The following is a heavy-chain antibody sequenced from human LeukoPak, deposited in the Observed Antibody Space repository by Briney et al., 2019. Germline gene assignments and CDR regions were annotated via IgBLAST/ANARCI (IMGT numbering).Heavy chain of an antibody. V-gene: IGHV1-18*01. J-gene: IGHJ4*02. Sequence: ASVKVSCKASGYTSTTYGITWVLQAPVQGLEGMGWISAYNGNTNYAQQLQGSVTMTTDTSTSTASLELRTLRSDDPAVYYCARGSPTLYSSGWYGYWGQGTLVTVSS. CDR3: ARGSPTLYSSGWYGY. D-gene: IGHD6-19*01. CDR1: GYTSTTYG. CDR2: ISAYNGNT.